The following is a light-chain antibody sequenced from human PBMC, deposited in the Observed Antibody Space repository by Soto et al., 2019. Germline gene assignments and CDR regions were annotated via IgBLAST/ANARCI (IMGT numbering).Light chain of an antibody. V-gene: IGKV1-39*01. CDR2: AAS. CDR3: QQAYSTPT. Sequence: DIQMTQSPSSLSASVGDRVTITCRASQSISSYLNWYQQKPGKAPNLLIYAASSLQSGVPSRFSGSGSGTDFTLTIGSLKPEDFATYFCQQAYSTPTFGQGTKLEIK. CDR1: QSISSY. J-gene: IGKJ2*01.